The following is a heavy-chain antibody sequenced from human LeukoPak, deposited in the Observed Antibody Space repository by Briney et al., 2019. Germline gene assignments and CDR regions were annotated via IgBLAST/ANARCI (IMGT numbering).Heavy chain of an antibody. J-gene: IGHJ3*02. V-gene: IGHV3-30*03. CDR3: ARDRNPHAFDI. CDR2: ISYDGSNK. CDR1: GFTFSSYG. Sequence: GGSLRLSCAASGFTFSSYGMHWVRQAPGKGLEWVAVISYDGSNKYYADSVKGRFTISRDNSRNTLYLQMNSLRGEDTAVYYCARDRNPHAFDICGQGTMVTVSS.